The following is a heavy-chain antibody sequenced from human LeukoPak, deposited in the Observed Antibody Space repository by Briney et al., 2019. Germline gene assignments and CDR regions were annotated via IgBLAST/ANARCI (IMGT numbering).Heavy chain of an antibody. Sequence: SLRLSCEASGFIFSSYAMHWVRQAPGKGLEWVAVISYDGSNKYYADSVKGRFTISRDNSKNTLYLQMNSLRAEDTAVYYCARGPVRVPTYYDYVWGSYPDYWGQGTLVTVSS. V-gene: IGHV3-30*04. D-gene: IGHD3-16*02. J-gene: IGHJ4*02. CDR3: ARGPVRVPTYYDYVWGSYPDY. CDR2: ISYDGSNK. CDR1: GFIFSSYA.